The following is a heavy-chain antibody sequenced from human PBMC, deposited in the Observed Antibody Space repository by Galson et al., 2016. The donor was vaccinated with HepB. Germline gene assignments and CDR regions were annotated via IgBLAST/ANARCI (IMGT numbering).Heavy chain of an antibody. D-gene: IGHD3-9*01. Sequence: SVKVSCKASGGTFSGYAISWVRQAPGEGLEWMGGSIPLFGTANYAQNFQDRVAMTADESMTTANLELSSLRSEDTAVYYCARVRFYYNILTGDFESWGQGTLVTVSS. CDR1: GGTFSGYA. V-gene: IGHV1-69*13. CDR3: ARVRFYYNILTGDFES. J-gene: IGHJ4*02. CDR2: SIPLFGTA.